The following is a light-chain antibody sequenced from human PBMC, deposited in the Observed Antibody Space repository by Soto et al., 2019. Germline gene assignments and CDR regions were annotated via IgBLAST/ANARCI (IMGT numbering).Light chain of an antibody. CDR2: GNS. CDR1: SSNIGAGYD. V-gene: IGLV1-40*01. CDR3: QSYDSSLSGSV. Sequence: QSVLTQPPSVSGAPGQRVTISCTGSSSNIGAGYDVHWYQQLPGTAPKLLIYGNSNRPSGVPDRFSGSKSGTSASLAITGLQAEYEADYYGQSYDSSLSGSVFGGGTKLNVL. J-gene: IGLJ3*02.